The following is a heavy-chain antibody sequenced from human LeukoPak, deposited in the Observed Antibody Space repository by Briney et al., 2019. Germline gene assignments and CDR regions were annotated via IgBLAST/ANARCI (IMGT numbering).Heavy chain of an antibody. D-gene: IGHD3-22*01. CDR3: ARSDSSGYPRYYFDY. CDR2: IIPIFGTA. V-gene: IGHV1-69*13. Sequence: SVKVSCKASGGTFSSYAISWVRQAPGQGLEWMGGIIPIFGTANYAQKFQGRVTITADESTSTAYMELSSLRSEDPAVYYCARSDSSGYPRYYFDYWGQGTLVTVSS. J-gene: IGHJ4*02. CDR1: GGTFSSYA.